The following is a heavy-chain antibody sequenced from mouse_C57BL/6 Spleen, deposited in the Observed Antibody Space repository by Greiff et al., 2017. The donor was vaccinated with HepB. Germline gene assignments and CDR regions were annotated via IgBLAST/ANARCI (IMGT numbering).Heavy chain of an antibody. CDR2: ISYDGSN. D-gene: IGHD1-1*01. V-gene: IGHV3-6*01. CDR3: ARAYYYGTPWTVDY. J-gene: IGHJ2*01. Sequence: EVQLQQSGPGLVKPSQSLSLTCSVTGYSITSGYYWNWIRQFPGNKLEWMGYISYDGSNNYNPSLKNRISITRDTSKNQFFLKLNSVTTEDTATYYCARAYYYGTPWTVDYWGQGTTLTVSS. CDR1: GYSITSGYY.